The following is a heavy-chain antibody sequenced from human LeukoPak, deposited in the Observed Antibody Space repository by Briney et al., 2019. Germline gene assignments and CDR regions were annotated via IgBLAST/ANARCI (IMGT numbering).Heavy chain of an antibody. CDR3: AKSRSDILTGYYGPFDY. Sequence: GRSLRPSCAASGFTFSSYGMHWVRQAPGKGLEWVAVISYDGSNKYYADSVKGRFTISRDNSKNTLYLQMNSLRAEDTAVYYCAKSRSDILTGYYGPFDYWGQGTLVTVSS. J-gene: IGHJ4*02. CDR1: GFTFSSYG. D-gene: IGHD3-9*01. V-gene: IGHV3-30*18. CDR2: ISYDGSNK.